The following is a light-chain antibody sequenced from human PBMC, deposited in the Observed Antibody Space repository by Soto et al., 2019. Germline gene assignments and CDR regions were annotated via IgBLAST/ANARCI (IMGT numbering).Light chain of an antibody. Sequence: EIMMTQSPATLSVSPGERATLSCRASQSVSSDLAWYQQKPGQTPSLLIYAASTRATGIPARFSGSGSGTEFTLTISSLQSEDFVVYYCQQYHNWPRTFGQGTKVEI. V-gene: IGKV3-15*01. CDR1: QSVSSD. CDR3: QQYHNWPRT. CDR2: AAS. J-gene: IGKJ1*01.